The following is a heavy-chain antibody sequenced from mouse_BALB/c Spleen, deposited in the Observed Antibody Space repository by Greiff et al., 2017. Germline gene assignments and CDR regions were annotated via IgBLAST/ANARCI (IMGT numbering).Heavy chain of an antibody. V-gene: IGHV1S16*01. CDR2: INPSNGGT. CDR3: TLTGSYFDY. J-gene: IGHJ2*01. D-gene: IGHD4-1*01. CDR1: GYTFTSYY. Sequence: QVQLQQSGAELVKPGASVKLSCKASGYTFTSYYMYWVKQRPGQGLEWIGEINPSNGGTNFNEKFKSKATLTVDKSSSTAYMQLSSLTSEDSAVYYCTLTGSYFDYWGQGTTLTVSS.